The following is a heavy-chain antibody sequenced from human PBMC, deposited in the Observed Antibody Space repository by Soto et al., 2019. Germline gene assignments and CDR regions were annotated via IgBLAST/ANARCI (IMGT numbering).Heavy chain of an antibody. D-gene: IGHD3-16*01. CDR2: IKQDGSEK. J-gene: IGHJ4*02. CDR3: ARAKGDLAWIFDY. V-gene: IGHV3-7*01. CDR1: GFTFSSYW. Sequence: GGSLRLSCAASGFTFSSYWMSWVRQAPGKGLEWVANIKQDGSEKYYVDSVKGQFTISRDNAKNSLYLQMNSLRAEDTAVYYCARAKGDLAWIFDYWGQGTLVTVSS.